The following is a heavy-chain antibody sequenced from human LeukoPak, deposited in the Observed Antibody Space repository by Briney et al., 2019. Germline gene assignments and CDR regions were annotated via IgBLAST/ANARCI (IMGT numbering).Heavy chain of an antibody. D-gene: IGHD3-10*01. CDR1: GGSFSGYY. J-gene: IGHJ4*02. CDR3: ARNGYGSGSSW. CDR2: IHNSGST. V-gene: IGHV4-59*10. Sequence: PSETLSLTCAVYGGSFSGYYWSWIRQPAGEGLEWIGRIHNSGSTNYNPSLNSRVTISVDTSKNQVSLKLTSVTAADTAVYYCARNGYGSGSSWWGQGTLVTVS.